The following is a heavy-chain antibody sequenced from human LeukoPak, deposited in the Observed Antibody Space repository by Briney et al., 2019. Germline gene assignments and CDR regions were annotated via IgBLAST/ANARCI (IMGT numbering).Heavy chain of an antibody. Sequence: PGGSLRLSCAASGFTFSSYEMKWVRQAPGKGVEGVSYISSSGSNIYYADYVKGRFTISRDNAKNSLYLQMNSLRAEDTAVYYCAREDIVVVPGDYGMDVWGKGTTVTVSS. CDR3: AREDIVVVPGDYGMDV. V-gene: IGHV3-48*03. CDR2: ISSSGSNI. D-gene: IGHD2-2*01. J-gene: IGHJ6*04. CDR1: GFTFSSYE.